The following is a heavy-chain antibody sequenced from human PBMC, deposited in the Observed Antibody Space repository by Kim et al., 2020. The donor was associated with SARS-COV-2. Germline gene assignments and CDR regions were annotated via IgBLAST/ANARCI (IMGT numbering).Heavy chain of an antibody. CDR3: AKGVYQQLNSFSYYYGMDV. J-gene: IGHJ6*02. Sequence: GGSLRLSCAASGFTFSSYGMHWVRQAPGKGLEWVAVISYDGSNKYYADSVKGRFTISRDNSKNTLYLQMNSLRAEDTAVYYCAKGVYQQLNSFSYYYGMDVWGQGTTVTVSS. V-gene: IGHV3-30*18. CDR2: ISYDGSNK. CDR1: GFTFSSYG. D-gene: IGHD6-13*01.